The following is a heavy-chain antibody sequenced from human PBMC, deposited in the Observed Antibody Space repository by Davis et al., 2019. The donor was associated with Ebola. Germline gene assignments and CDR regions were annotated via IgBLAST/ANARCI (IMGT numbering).Heavy chain of an antibody. CDR1: GFTFSSYG. CDR2: ISDSSTTI. CDR3: ARDDWDVVVTAPGDY. D-gene: IGHD2-21*02. Sequence: PGGSLRLSCAASGFTFSSYGMHWVRQAPGKGLEWVSYISDSSTTIYYADSVKGRFTISRDNAKNSLYLQMNSLRAEDTAVYYCARDDWDVVVTAPGDYWGQGTLVTVSS. V-gene: IGHV3-48*01. J-gene: IGHJ4*02.